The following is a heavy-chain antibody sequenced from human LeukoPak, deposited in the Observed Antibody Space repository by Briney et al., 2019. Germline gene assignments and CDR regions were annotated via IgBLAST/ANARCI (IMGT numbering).Heavy chain of an antibody. CDR3: TTGGAGFSRYEY. CDR1: GNTLNTYA. Sequence: GASVKVSCKASGNTLNTYAITWVRQAPGEGLEWMGWISVNNGNTNYAQKLKGRVTMTTDKSTSTAYMELRSLRSGDTAIYYCTTGGAGFSRYEYWGQGTVVTVST. D-gene: IGHD6-19*01. V-gene: IGHV1-18*04. J-gene: IGHJ4*02. CDR2: ISVNNGNT.